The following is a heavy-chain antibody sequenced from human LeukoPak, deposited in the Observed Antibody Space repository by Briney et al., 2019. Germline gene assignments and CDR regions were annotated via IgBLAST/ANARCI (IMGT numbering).Heavy chain of an antibody. J-gene: IGHJ3*02. D-gene: IGHD2-2*01. CDR3: ANFDIVVPLNMGVPFDI. CDR1: GFTFSRYS. CDR2: ISSRSSTI. Sequence: GGSLRLSCAASGFTFSRYSMNWVRQAPGKGLEWVSYISSRSSTIYYADSVKGRFTISRDNAKNSLYLQMNGLRDEDTAVYYCANFDIVVPLNMGVPFDIWGQGTMVTVSS. V-gene: IGHV3-48*02.